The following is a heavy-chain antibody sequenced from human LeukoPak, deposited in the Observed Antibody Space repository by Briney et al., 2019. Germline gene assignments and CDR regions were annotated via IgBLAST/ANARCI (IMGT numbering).Heavy chain of an antibody. CDR2: ICGRGITT. CDR3: ARDLYKVGSENYFPGLPDY. J-gene: IGHJ4*02. D-gene: IGHD3-10*01. Sequence: GGSLRLSCEASGFTFSGYEMNWVRQAPGKGLEWISYICGRGITTFSADSVKGRFTISRDNAKSLLYLQMNSLRAEDTAVYYCARDLYKVGSENYFPGLPDYWGQGTLVTVSS. CDR1: GFTFSGYE. V-gene: IGHV3-48*03.